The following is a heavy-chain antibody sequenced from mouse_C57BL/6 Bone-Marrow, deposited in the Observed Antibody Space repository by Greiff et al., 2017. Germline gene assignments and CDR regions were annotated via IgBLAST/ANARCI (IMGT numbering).Heavy chain of an antibody. J-gene: IGHJ4*01. Sequence: QVQLQQPGAELVKPGASVKMSCKASGYTFTSYWITWVKQRPGQGLEWIGDIYPGSGSTNYNEKFKSKATLTVDTTSSTAYMQRSSLASEDSPVYNSERVGLPYCYGDAMDYWGQGTSVTVSS. D-gene: IGHD2-12*01. CDR1: GYTFTSYW. CDR3: ERVGLPYCYGDAMDY. CDR2: IYPGSGST. V-gene: IGHV1-55*01.